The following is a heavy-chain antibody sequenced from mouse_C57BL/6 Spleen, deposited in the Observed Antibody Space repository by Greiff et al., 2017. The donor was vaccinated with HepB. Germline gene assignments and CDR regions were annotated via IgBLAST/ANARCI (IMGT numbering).Heavy chain of an antibody. D-gene: IGHD2-1*01. J-gene: IGHJ3*01. CDR1: GYTFTGYW. V-gene: IGHV1-9*01. CDR3: ALSYYVNHGFAY. CDR2: ILPGRGST. Sequence: VQLQQSGAELMKPGASVKLSCKATGYTFTGYWVEWVKQRPGHGLEWIGEILPGRGSTNYNEKFKGKATLTADTSSNTAYIQLSSLPNQDSAIHYCALSYYVNHGFAYWGQGTLVTVSA.